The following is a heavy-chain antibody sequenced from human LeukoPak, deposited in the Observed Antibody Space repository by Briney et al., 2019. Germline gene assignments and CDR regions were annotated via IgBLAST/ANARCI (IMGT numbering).Heavy chain of an antibody. CDR2: INHSGST. CDR1: GGSFSGYY. CDR3: ALAGIAAAGTGAL. J-gene: IGHJ4*02. D-gene: IGHD6-13*01. Sequence: PSETLSLTCAVYGGSFSGYYWSWIRQPPGKGLEWIGEINHSGSTNYNPSLKSRVTISVDTSKNQFSLKLSSVTAADTAVYYCALAGIAAAGTGALWGQGTLVTVSS. V-gene: IGHV4-34*01.